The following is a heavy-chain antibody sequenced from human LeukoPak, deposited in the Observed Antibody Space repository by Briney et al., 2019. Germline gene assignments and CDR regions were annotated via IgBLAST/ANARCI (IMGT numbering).Heavy chain of an antibody. V-gene: IGHV3-53*01. CDR1: GFTFSSYA. J-gene: IGHJ4*02. D-gene: IGHD3-10*01. CDR3: ARAKPKNMVRGLIMRRESRYYFDY. CDR2: IYSGGST. Sequence: GGSLRLSCAASGFTFSSYAMSWVRQAPGKGLEWVSVIYSGGSTYYADSVKGRFTIFRGNSKSTLYIQMNSLRAEDTAVYYCARAKPKNMVRGLIMRRESRYYFDYWGQGTLVTVSS.